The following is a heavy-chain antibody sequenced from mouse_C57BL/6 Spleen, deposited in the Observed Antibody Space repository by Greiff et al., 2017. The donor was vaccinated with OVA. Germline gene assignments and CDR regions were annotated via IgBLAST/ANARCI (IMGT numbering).Heavy chain of an antibody. Sequence: QVQLQQSGPGLVQPSQSLSITCTVSGFSLTSYGVHWVRQSPGKGLEWLGVIWRGGSTDYNAAFMSRLSITKDNSKSQVFFKMNSLQADDTAIYYCAALDDGYYSYYAMDYWGQGTSVTVSS. CDR3: AALDDGYYSYYAMDY. CDR1: GFSLTSYG. V-gene: IGHV2-5*01. J-gene: IGHJ4*01. D-gene: IGHD2-3*01. CDR2: IWRGGST.